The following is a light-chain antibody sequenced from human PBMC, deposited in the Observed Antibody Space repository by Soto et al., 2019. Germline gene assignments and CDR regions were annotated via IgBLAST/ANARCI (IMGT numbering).Light chain of an antibody. Sequence: DIQMTQSPSSVSASVGDRVTITCRASQGIRTWLAWYQQKPGKAPKLLISDASTLQGGAPSRFSGSGSGIYFTLTISSLQPEDFATYFCQQANSLPLTFGGWTKVELK. CDR2: DAS. J-gene: IGKJ4*01. CDR1: QGIRTW. CDR3: QQANSLPLT. V-gene: IGKV1-12*01.